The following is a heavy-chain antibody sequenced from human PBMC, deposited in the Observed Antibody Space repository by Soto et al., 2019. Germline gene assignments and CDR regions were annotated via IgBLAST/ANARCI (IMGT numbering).Heavy chain of an antibody. D-gene: IGHD6-6*01. V-gene: IGHV4-59*01. Sequence: SETLSLTCTVSGGSISSYYWSWIRQPPGKGLEWIGYIYYSGSTNYNPSLKSRVTISVDTSKNQFSLKLSSVTAADTAVYYCARGAEQLVRGEHPYYYGMAFWGQGPTVTVS. CDR3: ARGAEQLVRGEHPYYYGMAF. J-gene: IGHJ6*02. CDR2: IYYSGST. CDR1: GGSISSYY.